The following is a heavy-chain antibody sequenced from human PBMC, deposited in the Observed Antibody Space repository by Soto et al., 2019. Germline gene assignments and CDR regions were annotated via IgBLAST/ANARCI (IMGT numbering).Heavy chain of an antibody. Sequence: QVLLMQSGVEVQKPGSSVKVSCTSSGGPFSSYGISWVRQVPGQGLEWLGGIIPLFGTPSYARKFQDRLTISTDASTTTAYMELSSLTSEDTAMYFCARDGTIQMANFDFWGQGTLVTVSS. CDR1: GGPFSSYG. J-gene: IGHJ4*02. CDR3: ARDGTIQMANFDF. CDR2: IIPLFGTP. D-gene: IGHD1-1*01. V-gene: IGHV1-69*01.